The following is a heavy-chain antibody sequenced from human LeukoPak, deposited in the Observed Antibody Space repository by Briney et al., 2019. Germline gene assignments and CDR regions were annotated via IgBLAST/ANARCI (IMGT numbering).Heavy chain of an antibody. CDR3: ARWSRYCSGGSCYRAVSSWNYFDY. J-gene: IGHJ4*02. CDR2: IYYSGST. CDR1: SGSISSSSYS. D-gene: IGHD2-15*01. Sequence: PSETLSLTCTVSSGSISSSSYSWGWIRQPPGKGLEWIGSIYYSGSTYYNPSLKSRVTISVDTSKNQFSLKLSSVTAADTAVYYCARWSRYCSGGSCYRAVSSWNYFDYWGQGTLVTVSS. V-gene: IGHV4-39*01.